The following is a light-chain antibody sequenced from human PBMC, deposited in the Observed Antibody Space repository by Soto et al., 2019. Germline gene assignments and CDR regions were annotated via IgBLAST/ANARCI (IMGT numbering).Light chain of an antibody. Sequence: QSVLTQPASVSGSPGQSITISCTGTSSDVGGYNYVSWYQQHSGKAPKLMTYEVSNRPSGVSNRFSGSKSGNTASLTISGLQAEDEADYYCSSYTSSSPHVVFGGGTQLTVL. J-gene: IGLJ2*01. CDR1: SSDVGGYNY. V-gene: IGLV2-14*01. CDR2: EVS. CDR3: SSYTSSSPHVV.